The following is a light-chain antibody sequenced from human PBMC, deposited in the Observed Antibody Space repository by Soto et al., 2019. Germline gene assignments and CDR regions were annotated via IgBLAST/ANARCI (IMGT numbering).Light chain of an antibody. CDR2: GAS. CDR3: QQYGISPALT. CDR1: KSVSSSY. Sequence: EIVLTQSPGTLSLSPGERATLSCRASKSVSSSYLAWYQQKPGQAPRLLIYGASSRATGIPDRFSGSGSGTDFTLTISRLEPEDFAVYYCQQYGISPALTFGGGTKVDIK. V-gene: IGKV3-20*01. J-gene: IGKJ4*01.